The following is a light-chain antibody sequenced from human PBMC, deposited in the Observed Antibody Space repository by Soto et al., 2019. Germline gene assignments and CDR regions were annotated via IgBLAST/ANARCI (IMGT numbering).Light chain of an antibody. Sequence: QSVLTQPASVSGSPGQSITISCTGTASDVGGYNYVSWYQQHPGKAPKLMIYAVTDRPSGVSSRFSGSKSGNTAYLTISGLHAEDEADYYCSSYTSSSTLFGTGTKLTVL. CDR1: ASDVGGYNY. CDR3: SSYTSSSTL. J-gene: IGLJ1*01. CDR2: AVT. V-gene: IGLV2-14*01.